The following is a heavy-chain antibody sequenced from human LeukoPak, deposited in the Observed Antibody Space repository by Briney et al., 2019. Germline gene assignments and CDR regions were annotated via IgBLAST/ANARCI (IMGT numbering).Heavy chain of an antibody. Sequence: ASVKVSCKASGGTFSSYAINWVRQAPGQGLEWMGWISTYNGNTNYAQKLQGRVTMTTDTSTSTAYMELRSLRSDDTAVYYCARVTYFYDSSGYLLDYWGQGTLVTVSS. V-gene: IGHV1-18*01. CDR1: GGTFSSYA. CDR3: ARVTYFYDSSGYLLDY. CDR2: ISTYNGNT. D-gene: IGHD3-22*01. J-gene: IGHJ4*02.